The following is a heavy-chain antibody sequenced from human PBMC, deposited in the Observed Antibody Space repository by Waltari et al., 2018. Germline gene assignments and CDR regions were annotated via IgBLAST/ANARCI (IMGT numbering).Heavy chain of an antibody. D-gene: IGHD2-21*02. CDR3: ARDSLELCAGDCYHPVDY. V-gene: IGHV1-18*04. Sequence: QVHLVQSGAEVKQPGASVKVSCKASGYSFTSHAVTWLRRAPGQGLAWRVWVRPDRNDRGYAHHDQCGLSRTTDTSTSTAYMERRSLRTDDTAVYYCARDSLELCAGDCYHPVDYWGQGTLVTVTS. CDR2: VRPDRNDR. CDR1: GYSFTSHA. J-gene: IGHJ4*02.